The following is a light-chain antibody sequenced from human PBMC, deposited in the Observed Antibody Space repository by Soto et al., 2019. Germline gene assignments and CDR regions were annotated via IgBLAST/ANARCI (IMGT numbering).Light chain of an antibody. CDR3: SSYTTSNTL. J-gene: IGLJ2*01. CDR2: DVS. V-gene: IGLV2-14*03. CDR1: SSDIGGYNY. Sequence: QSVLTQPASVSGSPGQSITISCTGTSSDIGGYNYVSWYQQHPGKAPKLMIYDVSYRPSGVSDRFSGSKSGNTASLTISGLQAEDEADYYCSSYTTSNTLFGGGTKLTVL.